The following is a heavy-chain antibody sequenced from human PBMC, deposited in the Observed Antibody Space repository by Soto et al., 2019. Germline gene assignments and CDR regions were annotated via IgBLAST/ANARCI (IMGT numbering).Heavy chain of an antibody. Sequence: SQTLSLTCAISGDSVSSNSAAWNWIRQSPSRGLEWLGRTYYRSKWYNDYAVSVKSRITINPDTSKNQFSLQLNSVTPEDTAVYYCARAKGGSRRSDYYMDVWGKGTTVTVSS. CDR1: GDSVSSNSAA. CDR3: ARAKGGSRRSDYYMDV. CDR2: TYYRSKWYN. D-gene: IGHD5-12*01. J-gene: IGHJ6*03. V-gene: IGHV6-1*01.